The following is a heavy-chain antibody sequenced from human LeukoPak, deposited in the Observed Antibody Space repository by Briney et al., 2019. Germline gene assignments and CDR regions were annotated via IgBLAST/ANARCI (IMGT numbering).Heavy chain of an antibody. Sequence: ASVKVSCKASRGTFSSYAISWVRQAPGQGPEWMGGIIPIFGTANYAQKFQGRVTITADEFTSTAYMELSSLRSEDTAVYYCAXXXXXXXXSSTSCYMRGWFDPWGQGTLVTVSS. CDR1: RGTFSSYA. D-gene: IGHD2-2*02. J-gene: IGHJ5*02. CDR2: IIPIFGTA. CDR3: AXXXXXXXXSSTSCYMRGWFDP. V-gene: IGHV1-69*13.